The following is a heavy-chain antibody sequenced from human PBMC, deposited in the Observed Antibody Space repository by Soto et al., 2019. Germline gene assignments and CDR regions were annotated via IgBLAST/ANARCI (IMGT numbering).Heavy chain of an antibody. J-gene: IGHJ4*02. D-gene: IGHD4-17*01. CDR2: ISYDGSNK. V-gene: IGHV3-30*18. CDR1: GFTFSSYG. Sequence: QVPLVESGGGVVQPGRSLRLSCAASGFTFSSYGMHWVRQAPGKGLEWVAVISYDGSNKYYADSVKGRFTISRDNSKNKLYLQMNSLRAEDTAVYYCAKDRFHDYGGNSGGYWGQGTLVTVSS. CDR3: AKDRFHDYGGNSGGY.